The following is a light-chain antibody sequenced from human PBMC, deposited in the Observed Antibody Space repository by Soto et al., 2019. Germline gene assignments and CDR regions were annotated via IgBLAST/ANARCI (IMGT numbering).Light chain of an antibody. Sequence: DSQMTQSPSSLSASVGDRFTITCLAIQSISSYLNWYQQKPGKAPKLLIYAASSLQSGVPSRFSGSGSGTDFTLTISSLQPEDFETYYCQQSYSNPYTFGQGTRLEIK. CDR3: QQSYSNPYT. CDR1: QSISSY. J-gene: IGKJ5*01. CDR2: AAS. V-gene: IGKV1-39*01.